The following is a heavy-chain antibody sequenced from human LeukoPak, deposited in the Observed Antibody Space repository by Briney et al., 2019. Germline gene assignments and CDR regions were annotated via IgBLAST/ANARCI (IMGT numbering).Heavy chain of an antibody. D-gene: IGHD6-13*01. CDR2: ISGSGGST. CDR3: ARVYYSSSYDYWYFDL. CDR1: GFIFSSFG. J-gene: IGHJ2*01. V-gene: IGHV3-23*01. Sequence: GGSLRLSCAASGFIFSSFGMTWVRQAPGKGLEWVSCISGSGGSTYYADSVKGRFTISRDNSKNTLYLQMNSLRAEDTAVYYCARVYYSSSYDYWYFDLWGRGTLVTVSS.